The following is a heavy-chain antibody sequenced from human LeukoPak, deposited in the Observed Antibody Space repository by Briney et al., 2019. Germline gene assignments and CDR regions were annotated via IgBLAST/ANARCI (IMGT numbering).Heavy chain of an antibody. CDR1: GFTFSDYY. CDR2: ISSSSSYT. CDR3: SRVGGCSGGSCDSFDY. D-gene: IGHD2-15*01. J-gene: IGHJ4*02. V-gene: IGHV3-11*05. Sequence: GGSLILSCAASGFTFSDYYMSWLRQAPGKGLEWVLYISSSSSYTNYADSVKGRFTISRDNAKNSLYLQMNSLRAEDTAVYYCSRVGGCSGGSCDSFDYWGQGTLVTVSS.